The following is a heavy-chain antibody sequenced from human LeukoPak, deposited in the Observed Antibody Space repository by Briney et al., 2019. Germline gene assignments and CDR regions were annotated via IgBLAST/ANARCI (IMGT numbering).Heavy chain of an antibody. CDR2: IYWYDDK. J-gene: IGHJ5*02. CDR3: AHRYSSSSNWFDP. Sequence: SGPTLVKPTQTLTLTCTFSGFSLSTSGVGVGWIRQPPVKSLEWLALIYWYDDKRYSPSLKSRPTITKAASKNPVVLTVTNMDPVDTATYYCAHRYSSSSNWFDPWGQGTLVTVSS. D-gene: IGHD6-6*01. V-gene: IGHV2-5*01. CDR1: GFSLSTSGVG.